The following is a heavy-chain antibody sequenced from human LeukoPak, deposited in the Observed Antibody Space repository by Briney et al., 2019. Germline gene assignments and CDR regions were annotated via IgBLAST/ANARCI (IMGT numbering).Heavy chain of an antibody. Sequence: GGSLRLSCAASGFNFSGYSMNWVRQAPGKGLEWLSYISSSSSIRYYADSVKGRFTISRDNSKNSLYLQMNSLRAEDTAVYYCAREGGRAAAAGTWFDPWGQGTLVTVSS. CDR1: GFNFSGYS. D-gene: IGHD6-13*01. V-gene: IGHV3-48*01. J-gene: IGHJ5*02. CDR3: AREGGRAAAAGTWFDP. CDR2: ISSSSSIR.